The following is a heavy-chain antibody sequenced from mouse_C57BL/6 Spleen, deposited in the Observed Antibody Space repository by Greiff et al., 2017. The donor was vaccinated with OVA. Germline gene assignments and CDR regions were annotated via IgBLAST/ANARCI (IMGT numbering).Heavy chain of an antibody. Sequence: QVQLQQSGAELVRPGASVTLSCKASGYTFTDYEMHWVKQTPVHGLEWIGAIDPETGGTAYNQKFKGKAILTADKSSSTAYMELRSLTSEDSAVYYCIYYPGVDYAMDYWGQGTSVTVSS. CDR2: IDPETGGT. CDR3: IYYPGVDYAMDY. D-gene: IGHD2-1*01. J-gene: IGHJ4*01. CDR1: GYTFTDYE. V-gene: IGHV1-15*01.